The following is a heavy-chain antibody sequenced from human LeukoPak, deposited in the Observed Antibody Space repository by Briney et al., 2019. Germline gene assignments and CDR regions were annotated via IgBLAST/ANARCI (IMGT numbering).Heavy chain of an antibody. V-gene: IGHV1-18*01. CDR2: ISAYNGNT. Sequence: ASVMVSCKASGYTFTSYGISWVRQAPGQGLEWMGWISAYNGNTNYAQKLQGRVTMTTDTSTSTAYMELRSLRSDDTAVYYCARLKYDFWSGYGYYYYYMDVWGKGTTVTVSS. D-gene: IGHD3-3*01. CDR1: GYTFTSYG. J-gene: IGHJ6*03. CDR3: ARLKYDFWSGYGYYYYYMDV.